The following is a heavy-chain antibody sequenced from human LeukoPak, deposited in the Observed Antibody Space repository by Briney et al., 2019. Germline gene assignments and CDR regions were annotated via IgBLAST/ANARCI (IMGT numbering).Heavy chain of an antibody. J-gene: IGHJ4*02. CDR3: ARDQYWAFDY. CDR1: GFTFSSYS. CDR2: IASNSGAM. D-gene: IGHD2-8*02. V-gene: IGHV3-48*04. Sequence: GGSLRLSCAASGFTFSSYSMNWVRQAPGKGLEWVSNIASNSGAMYYADSVTDRFTISRDNAKNSLYLQMNSLRAEDTAVYYCARDQYWAFDYWGQGALVTVSS.